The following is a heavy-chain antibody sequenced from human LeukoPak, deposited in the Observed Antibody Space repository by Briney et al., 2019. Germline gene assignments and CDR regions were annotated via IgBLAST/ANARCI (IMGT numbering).Heavy chain of an antibody. CDR3: ARGCPRSTSCYGYYFDY. Sequence: PGGSLRLSCAASGFTVSSNCMSWVRQAPGKGLEWVSVIYSGGSTYYADSVKGRFTISRDNSKNTLYLQMNSLRAEDTAVYYCARGCPRSTSCYGYYFDYWGQGTLVTVSS. CDR2: IYSGGST. J-gene: IGHJ4*02. V-gene: IGHV3-53*01. D-gene: IGHD2-2*01. CDR1: GFTVSSNC.